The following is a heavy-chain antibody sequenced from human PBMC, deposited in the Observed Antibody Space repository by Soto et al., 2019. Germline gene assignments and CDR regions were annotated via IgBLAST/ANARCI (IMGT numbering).Heavy chain of an antibody. CDR3: ASSAPWRGAFDI. CDR2: IYYSGST. Sequence: QLQLQESGPGLVKPSETLSLTCTVSGGSISSSSYYWGWIRQPPGKGLEWIGSIYYSGSTYYNPSLKSRVTISVDTSKNQFSLKLSSVTAADTAVYYCASSAPWRGAFDIWGQGTMVTVSS. CDR1: GGSISSSSYY. V-gene: IGHV4-39*01. J-gene: IGHJ3*02. D-gene: IGHD3-3*01.